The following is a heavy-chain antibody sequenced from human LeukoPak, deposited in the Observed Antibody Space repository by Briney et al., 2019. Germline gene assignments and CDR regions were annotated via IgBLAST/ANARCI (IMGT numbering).Heavy chain of an antibody. V-gene: IGHV1-8*03. CDR3: ARGRRKEFFDP. J-gene: IGHJ5*02. D-gene: IGHD3-10*01. CDR2: MNPNSGNT. CDR1: GYTFTSFD. Sequence: ASVTVSCKASGYTFTSFDINWVRQATGQGLEWMGWMNPNSGNTGYAQKFQGRVTISGDTSITTAYMELSSLTSEDTAMYYCARGRRKEFFDPWGQGTLVTVSS.